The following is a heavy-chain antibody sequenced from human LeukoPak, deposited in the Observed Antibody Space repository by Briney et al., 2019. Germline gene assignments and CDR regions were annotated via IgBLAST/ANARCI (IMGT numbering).Heavy chain of an antibody. CDR2: ISDSGNT. J-gene: IGHJ4*02. V-gene: IGHV4-59*08. CDR1: GVSISSYS. D-gene: IGHD5-12*01. Sequence: SETLSLTCTVSGVSISSYSWSWIRQPPGKGLEWIAYISDSGNTNYNPSLKSRVTISADTSKNQFSLKLSSVTAPDTAMYYCARTYRGSEDYWGQGTLVTVSS. CDR3: ARTYRGSEDY.